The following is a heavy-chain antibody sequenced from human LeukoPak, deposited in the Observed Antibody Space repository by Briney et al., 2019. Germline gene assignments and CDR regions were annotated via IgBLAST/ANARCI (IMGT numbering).Heavy chain of an antibody. D-gene: IGHD3-22*01. V-gene: IGHV4-4*07. CDR2: ISTSGST. CDR3: ARVRYSDSSVLTRKRSYYFDY. Sequence: SETQSLTCTVSGGSISSYYWSWIRQPAGKGLESIGHISTSGSTNYNPSLKSRVTMSVDTSKNQFSLKLSSVTAADTAVYYCARVRYSDSSVLTRKRSYYFDYWGQGTLVTVSS. CDR1: GGSISSYY. J-gene: IGHJ4*02.